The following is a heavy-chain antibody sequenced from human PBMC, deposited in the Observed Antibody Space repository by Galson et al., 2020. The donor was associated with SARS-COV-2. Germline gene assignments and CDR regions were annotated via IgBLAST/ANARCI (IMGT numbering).Heavy chain of an antibody. CDR2: IYTSGST. V-gene: IGHV4-61*02. CDR3: ARTRVRYGDYGYYYYGMVG. J-gene: IGHJ6*02. Sequence: SETLSLTCTVSGGSISSGSYYWSWIRQPAGKGLEWIGRIYTSGSTNYNPSLKSRVTISVDTSKNQFSLKLSSVTAEDTAVYYCARTRVRYGDYGYYYYGMVGWGQGTTVTVSS. CDR1: GGSISSGSYY. D-gene: IGHD4-17*01.